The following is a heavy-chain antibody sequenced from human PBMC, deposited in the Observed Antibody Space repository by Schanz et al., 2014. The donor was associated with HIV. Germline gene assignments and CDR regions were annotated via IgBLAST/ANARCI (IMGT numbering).Heavy chain of an antibody. CDR1: GFTFSTYW. D-gene: IGHD4-17*01. Sequence: EEQLVESGGDLVQPGGSLTLSCAASGFTFSTYWMHWVRQAPGKGLVWVSRINSDGSSDTYADSVKGRFTISRDNAKNTLYLQINSLRAEDTAVYYCATAAVTDYSDNWGQGTLVTVSS. CDR2: INSDGSSD. J-gene: IGHJ4*02. CDR3: ATAAVTDYSDN. V-gene: IGHV3-74*01.